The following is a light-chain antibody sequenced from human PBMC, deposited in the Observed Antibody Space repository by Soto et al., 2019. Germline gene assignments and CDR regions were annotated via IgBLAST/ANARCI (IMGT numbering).Light chain of an antibody. CDR2: GTS. V-gene: IGKV3-15*01. CDR1: QSISSN. Sequence: EIVMTQSPATLSVSPGERATLSCRASQSISSNLAWYQQKPGQAPRLLIYGTSTRATGIPARFSGSGSGTEFTLTISSLQSEDFAVYYCQQYNSYSGLFTFGPGTKVDIK. CDR3: QQYNSYSGLFT. J-gene: IGKJ3*01.